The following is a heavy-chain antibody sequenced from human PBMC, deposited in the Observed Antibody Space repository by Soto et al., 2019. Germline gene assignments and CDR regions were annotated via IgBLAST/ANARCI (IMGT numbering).Heavy chain of an antibody. CDR1: GFTFSDYA. CDR3: AKGGRQWLVTSDFNY. CDR2: VSHDGRNT. V-gene: IGHV3-30*18. Sequence: VQLVESGGGVVQPGRSLRLSCAASGFTFSDYAMHWVRQAPGKGLEWVAVVSHDGRNTHYADSVKGRFTISRDSSKNTVSLEMASLRAEDKAVYYCAKGGRQWLVTSDFNYWGQGALVTVSS. J-gene: IGHJ4*02. D-gene: IGHD6-19*01.